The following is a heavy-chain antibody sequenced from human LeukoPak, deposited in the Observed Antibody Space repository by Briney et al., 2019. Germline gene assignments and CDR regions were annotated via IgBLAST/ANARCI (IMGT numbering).Heavy chain of an antibody. CDR1: GFTFSGYW. V-gene: IGHV3-74*01. CDR3: TRVDDSSGYESDY. CDR2: INSDGRYT. D-gene: IGHD3-22*01. J-gene: IGHJ4*02. Sequence: GGSLRLSCAVSGFTFSGYWMQWVRHPPGKGLVWVSRINSDGRYTTNADFVKGRFTTSRDNAKNTLYLQMIGLKVEDTAVDYCTRVDDSSGYESDYWGQGTLVTVSS.